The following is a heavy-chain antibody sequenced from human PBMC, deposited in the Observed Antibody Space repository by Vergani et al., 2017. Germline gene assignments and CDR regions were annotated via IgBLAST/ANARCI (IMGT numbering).Heavy chain of an antibody. V-gene: IGHV3-66*02. CDR3: ARVMVRSTGAFDI. Sequence: EVQLVESGGGLVQPGGSLRLSCAASGITVSNNYMSWVRQAPGKGLEWVSVIYSGGRTYYADSVKGRITISRDNSKNKVHLQLNSLRPEDTAVYFCARVMVRSTGAFDIWGQGTMVTVSS. J-gene: IGHJ3*02. CDR2: IYSGGRT. D-gene: IGHD3-10*01. CDR1: GITVSNNY.